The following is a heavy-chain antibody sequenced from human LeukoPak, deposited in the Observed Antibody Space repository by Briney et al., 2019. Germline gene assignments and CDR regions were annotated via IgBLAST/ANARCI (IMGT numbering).Heavy chain of an antibody. CDR3: ARNGGAASDNYYYYGMDV. CDR2: ISAYNGNT. J-gene: IGHJ6*02. CDR1: GYTFTTYG. D-gene: IGHD3-10*01. V-gene: IGHV1-18*01. Sequence: ASVKVSCKASGYTFTTYGITWVRQAPGQGPEWMGWISAYNGNTKYAEKFQGRVTLTTDTFTSTAYMELRSLRSDGSAMYYCARNGGAASDNYYYYGMDVWGQGTTVTVSS.